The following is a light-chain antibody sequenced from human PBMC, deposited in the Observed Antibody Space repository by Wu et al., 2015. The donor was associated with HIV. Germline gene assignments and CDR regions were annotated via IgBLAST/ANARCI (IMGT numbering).Light chain of an antibody. V-gene: IGKV3-20*01. CDR1: QSLRNTY. CDR3: QYYGSSPPLT. CDR2: GVS. J-gene: IGKJ4*01. Sequence: EIVLTQSPATLSLSPGERGTLSCRSSQSLRNTYLAWYQQKPGQAPRLLMYGVSSRATGISDRFSGGGSGTDFTLTISRLEPEDFAVYYCQYYGSSPPLTFGGGTKVEIK.